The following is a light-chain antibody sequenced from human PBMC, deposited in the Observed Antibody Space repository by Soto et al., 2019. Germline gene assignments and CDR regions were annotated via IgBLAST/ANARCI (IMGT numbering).Light chain of an antibody. J-gene: IGLJ1*01. V-gene: IGLV2-14*03. CDR3: TSYTTSKSYV. CDR2: DVS. Sequence: QSALTQPASVSGSPGQSITISCTGTSSDVGGYNYVFWYQQHPGKAPKLMIYDVSNRPSGVSNRFSGSKSGDTASLTISGLQAEDEADYYCTSYTTSKSYVFGNGTKVTVL. CDR1: SSDVGGYNY.